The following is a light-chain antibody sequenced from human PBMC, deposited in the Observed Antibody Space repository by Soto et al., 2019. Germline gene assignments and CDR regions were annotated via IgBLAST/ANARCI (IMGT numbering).Light chain of an antibody. CDR2: DVS. Sequence: QSALTQPPSVSGAAGQAVAISRTGTSSDVGNSNGVSWYQQPPGTAPKLMIYDVSNRPSGVPDRFSGSKSGNTASLTISGLQAEDEADYYCSSYTSSSTHVFGTGTKVTVL. CDR3: SSYTSSSTHV. J-gene: IGLJ1*01. CDR1: SSDVGNSNG. V-gene: IGLV2-18*02.